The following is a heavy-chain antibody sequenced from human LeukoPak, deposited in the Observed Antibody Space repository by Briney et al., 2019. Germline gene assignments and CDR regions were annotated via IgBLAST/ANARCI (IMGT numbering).Heavy chain of an antibody. Sequence: SQTLSLTCAISGDTFSSNSAAWNWIRQSPSRGLEWLGRTYYRSKWYNDYAVSVESRITINPDTSKNQFSLQLNSVTPEDTAVYYCARDADIAAAATGGFDIWGQGTMVTVSS. CDR2: TYYRSKWYN. CDR1: GDTFSSNSAA. J-gene: IGHJ3*02. CDR3: ARDADIAAAATGGFDI. D-gene: IGHD6-13*01. V-gene: IGHV6-1*01.